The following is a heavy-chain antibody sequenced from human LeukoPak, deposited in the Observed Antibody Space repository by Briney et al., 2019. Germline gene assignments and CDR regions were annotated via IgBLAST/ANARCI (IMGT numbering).Heavy chain of an antibody. Sequence: SETLSLTCTVSGGSISSSSYYWGWIRQPPGKGLEWIGSIYYSGSTYYNPSLKSRVTISVDTSKNQFSLKLSSVTAADTAVYYYARHGRDGYFHIDYWGQGTLVTVSS. D-gene: IGHD5-24*01. V-gene: IGHV4-39*01. CDR1: GGSISSSSYY. J-gene: IGHJ4*02. CDR3: ARHGRDGYFHIDY. CDR2: IYYSGST.